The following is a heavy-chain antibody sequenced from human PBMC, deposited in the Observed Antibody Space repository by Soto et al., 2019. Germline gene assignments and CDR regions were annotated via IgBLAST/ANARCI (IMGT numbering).Heavy chain of an antibody. Sequence: QITLKESGPTLVEPTQTLTLTCTFSGFSLSTSGVGVGWIRQPPGKALECLALIYLDDDKRYSPSLKRRLTITKDTSKNQVVLTMTNVDPVDTATYYCAHLSRYDANQNAFDIWGQGTMVTVSS. CDR3: AHLSRYDANQNAFDI. CDR2: IYLDDDK. D-gene: IGHD3-16*01. V-gene: IGHV2-5*02. CDR1: GFSLSTSGVG. J-gene: IGHJ3*02.